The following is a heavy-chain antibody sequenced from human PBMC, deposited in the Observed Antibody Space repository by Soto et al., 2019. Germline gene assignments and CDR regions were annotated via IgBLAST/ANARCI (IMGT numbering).Heavy chain of an antibody. J-gene: IGHJ4*02. CDR3: ASGAYYYDSSRYYYY. CDR2: ISSSSSYI. CDR1: EFTFSNYA. Sequence: GGSLRLSCAASEFTFSNYAMSWVRQAPGKGLEWVSSISSSSSYIYYADSVKGRFTISRDNAKNSLYLQMNSLRAEDTAVYYCASGAYYYDSSRYYYYWGQGTLVTVSS. D-gene: IGHD3-22*01. V-gene: IGHV3-21*01.